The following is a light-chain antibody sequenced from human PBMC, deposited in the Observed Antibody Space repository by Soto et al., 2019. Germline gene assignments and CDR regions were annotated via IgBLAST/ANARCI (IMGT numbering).Light chain of an antibody. V-gene: IGKV2-28*01. CDR1: QSLLHSNGYNY. Sequence: DIVMTQSPLSLPVTPGEPASISCRSSQSLLHSNGYNYLDWYLQKPGQSPQLLIYLGSNRASGVPKRVSGSGSGTDFTLKISRVEAEDVGVYYCMQALQTRLTFGGGTKVEIK. CDR3: MQALQTRLT. CDR2: LGS. J-gene: IGKJ4*01.